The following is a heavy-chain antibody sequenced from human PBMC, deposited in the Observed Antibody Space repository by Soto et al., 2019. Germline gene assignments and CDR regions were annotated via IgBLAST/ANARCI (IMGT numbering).Heavy chain of an antibody. Sequence: QVQLVQSGVEVKNPGASVRVSCKASAYPFTSYGISWVRQAPGQGLEWMGWISVYNGNTNYAREFQGRVTLTTDTATSTDYMELWSLRTDDTAAYYCARVFIAVLPNDCYGLDVWGQGTKVIGAS. CDR3: ARVFIAVLPNDCYGLDV. CDR1: AYPFTSYG. CDR2: ISVYNGNT. J-gene: IGHJ6*02. V-gene: IGHV1-18*01. D-gene: IGHD2-15*01.